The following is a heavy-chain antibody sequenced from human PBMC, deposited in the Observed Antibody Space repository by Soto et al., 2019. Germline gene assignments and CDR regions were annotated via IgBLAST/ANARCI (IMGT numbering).Heavy chain of an antibody. CDR3: ARVAGGYYYYYGMDV. V-gene: IGHV3-33*01. CDR2: IWYDGSNK. J-gene: IGHJ6*02. CDR1: GFTFSSYG. Sequence: QVQLVESGGGVVQPGRSLRLSCAASGFTFSSYGMHWVRQAPGKGLEWVAVIWYDGSNKYYADSVKCRFTISRDNSKNTLYLQMNSLRAEDTAVYYFARVAGGYYYYYGMDVWGQGTTVTVSS.